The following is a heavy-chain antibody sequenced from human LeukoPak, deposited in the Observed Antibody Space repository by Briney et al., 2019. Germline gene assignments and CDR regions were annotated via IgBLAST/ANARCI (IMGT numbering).Heavy chain of an antibody. CDR2: IGSSTKSI. D-gene: IGHD6-6*01. Sequence: GGSLRLSCAASGFAFSSYSMNWVRQAPGRGLEWVSSIGSSTKSIYYADSVKGRFIISRDDAKNSLYLQMNSLRAEDTAVYYCAREASEAFDIWGQGTTVTVSS. J-gene: IGHJ3*02. V-gene: IGHV3-21*01. CDR1: GFAFSSYS. CDR3: AREASEAFDI.